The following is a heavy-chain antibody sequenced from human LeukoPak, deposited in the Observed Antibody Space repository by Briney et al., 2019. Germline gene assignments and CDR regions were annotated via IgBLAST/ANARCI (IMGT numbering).Heavy chain of an antibody. CDR1: GFTFDDYA. V-gene: IGHV3-9*01. J-gene: IGHJ6*02. CDR2: ISWNSGSI. Sequence: GGSLRLSCAASGFTFDDYAMHWVRQAPGKGLEWVSGISWNSGSIGYADSVKGRFTISRDNAKNSLYLQMNSLRAEDTAVYYCARENNFGSGMDVWGQGTTVAVSS. D-gene: IGHD3-10*01. CDR3: ARENNFGSGMDV.